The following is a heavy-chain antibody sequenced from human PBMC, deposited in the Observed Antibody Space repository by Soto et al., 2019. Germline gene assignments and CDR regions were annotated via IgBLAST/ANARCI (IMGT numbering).Heavy chain of an antibody. CDR3: AKYRYSSGWYGDKWFDP. D-gene: IGHD6-19*01. Sequence: PGGSLRLSCAASGFTFSSYGMHWVRQAPGKGLEWVAVISYDGSNKYYADSVKGRFTISRDNSKNTLYLQMNSLRAEDTAVYYCAKYRYSSGWYGDKWFDPWGQGALVTVSS. V-gene: IGHV3-30*18. CDR2: ISYDGSNK. J-gene: IGHJ5*02. CDR1: GFTFSSYG.